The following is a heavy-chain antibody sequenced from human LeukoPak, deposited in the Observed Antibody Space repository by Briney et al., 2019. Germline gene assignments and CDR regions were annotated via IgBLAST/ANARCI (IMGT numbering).Heavy chain of an antibody. J-gene: IGHJ4*02. Sequence: GGSLRPSCAASGFTFSTYSMDWVRQAPGKGLEWVSYISSSSSMIYYADSVKGRFTISRDNSKNTLYLQMNSLRAKDTAVYYCAKDLKSGGNYWGQGTLVTVSS. CDR2: ISSSSSMI. D-gene: IGHD3-16*01. CDR1: GFTFSTYS. V-gene: IGHV3-48*01. CDR3: AKDLKSGGNY.